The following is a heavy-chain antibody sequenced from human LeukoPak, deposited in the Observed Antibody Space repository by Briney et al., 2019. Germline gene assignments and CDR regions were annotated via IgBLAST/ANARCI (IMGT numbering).Heavy chain of an antibody. D-gene: IGHD2-15*01. Sequence: PGGSLRLSCAASGFTFDDYGMSWVRQAPGKGLEWVSGINWNGGSTGYADSVKGRFTISRDNAKNSLYLQMNSLRAEDTALYYCARDRDIVVVVAATPVRYFDYWGQATLVTVSS. V-gene: IGHV3-20*04. CDR2: INWNGGST. CDR3: ARDRDIVVVVAATPVRYFDY. J-gene: IGHJ4*02. CDR1: GFTFDDYG.